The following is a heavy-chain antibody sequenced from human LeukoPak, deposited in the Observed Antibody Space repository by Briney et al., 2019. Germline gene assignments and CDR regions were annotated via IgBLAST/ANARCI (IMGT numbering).Heavy chain of an antibody. V-gene: IGHV1-46*01. CDR2: INPSGGSK. D-gene: IGHD3-22*01. CDR3: ARIGDYYDSSGTYFDY. Sequence: ASVKVSCKASGYTFTSYYMHWVRQAPGQGLEWMGIINPSGGSKSYAQKFQGRVTMTRDTSTSTVYMELSSLRSEDTAVYYCARIGDYYDSSGTYFDYWGQGTLVTVSS. CDR1: GYTFTSYY. J-gene: IGHJ4*02.